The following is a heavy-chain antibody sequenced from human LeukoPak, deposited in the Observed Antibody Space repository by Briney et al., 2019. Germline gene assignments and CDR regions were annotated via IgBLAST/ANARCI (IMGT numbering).Heavy chain of an antibody. CDR1: GFTFSSYG. D-gene: IGHD5-12*01. CDR3: AKGGPSGYENYYYYMDV. Sequence: PGGSLRLSCAVSGFTFSSYGMHWVRQAPGKGLEWVAFIRYDGSNKYYADSVKGRFTISRDNSKNTLYLQMNSLRAEDTAVYYCAKGGPSGYENYYYYMDVWGKGTTVTVSS. V-gene: IGHV3-30*02. J-gene: IGHJ6*03. CDR2: IRYDGSNK.